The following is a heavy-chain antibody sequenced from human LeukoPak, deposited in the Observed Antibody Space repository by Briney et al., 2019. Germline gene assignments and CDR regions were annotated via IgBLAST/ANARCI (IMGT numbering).Heavy chain of an antibody. CDR2: IRYDGSNK. CDR3: ATGYCSSTSCRPVDY. D-gene: IGHD2-2*01. Sequence: GGSLRLSCAASGFTFSSYGMHWVRQAPGKGLEWVAFIRYDGSNKYYADSVKGRFTISRDNSKNTLYLQMNSLRAEDTAVYYCATGYCSSTSCRPVDYWGQGTLVTVSS. V-gene: IGHV3-30*02. J-gene: IGHJ4*02. CDR1: GFTFSSYG.